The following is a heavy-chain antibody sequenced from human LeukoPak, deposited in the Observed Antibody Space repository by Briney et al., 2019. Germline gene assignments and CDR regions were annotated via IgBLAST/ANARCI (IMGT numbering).Heavy chain of an antibody. CDR2: IRSKVDGGTA. CDR3: TKDLPFTAGGVIVH. CDR1: GLTFSDAW. Sequence: GGSLRLSCGVSGLTFSDAWLTWVRHGPGKGLEWVGLIRSKVDGGTADYATTVKGRFTISRDDSKNMLYLQMNGLKTEDTAIYYCTKDLPFTAGGVIVHWGQGALVTVSS. J-gene: IGHJ5*02. D-gene: IGHD3-16*01. V-gene: IGHV3-15*01.